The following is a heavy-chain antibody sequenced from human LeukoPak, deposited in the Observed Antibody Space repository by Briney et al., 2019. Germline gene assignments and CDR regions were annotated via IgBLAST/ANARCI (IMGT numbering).Heavy chain of an antibody. D-gene: IGHD5-12*01. CDR3: ARVGYSGYDWEDY. J-gene: IGHJ4*02. CDR2: INPNSGGT. Sequence: ASVKVSCKASGYTFTGYYMHLVRQAPGPGLEWMGWINPNSGGTNYAQKFQGRVTMTTDTSTSTAYMELRSLRSDDTAVYYCARVGYSGYDWEDYWGQGTLVTVSS. CDR1: GYTFTGYY. V-gene: IGHV1-2*02.